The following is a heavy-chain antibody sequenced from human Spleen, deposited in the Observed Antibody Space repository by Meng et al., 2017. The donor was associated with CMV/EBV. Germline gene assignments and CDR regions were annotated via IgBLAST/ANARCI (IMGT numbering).Heavy chain of an antibody. CDR2: IIHGGSP. Sequence: QGHLKQGGAGLFKPSATLSTTCAVNGGSLSGAYWNWIRQPPGKGLEWIGEIIHGGSPSYNPSLKSRVTISIDTSKNQLSLMLSSVTAADTAVYYCARRPTGIDYWGQGTLVTVSS. CDR1: GGSLSGAY. D-gene: IGHD2-8*02. J-gene: IGHJ4*02. CDR3: ARRPTGIDY. V-gene: IGHV4-34*12.